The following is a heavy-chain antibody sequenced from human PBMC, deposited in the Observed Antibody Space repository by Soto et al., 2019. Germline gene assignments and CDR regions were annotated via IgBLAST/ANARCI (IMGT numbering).Heavy chain of an antibody. CDR3: ATAHSYSSNPDWFDP. CDR2: IVVGSGNT. V-gene: IGHV1-58*01. J-gene: IGHJ5*02. D-gene: IGHD6-13*01. Sequence: SVKVSCKASGFTFTSSAVQWVRQARGQPLEWIGWIVVGSGNTNYAQKFQERVAITRDMSTSTAYMELSSLRSADTAVYYCATAHSYSSNPDWFDPWGQGTLVTVSS. CDR1: GFTFTSSA.